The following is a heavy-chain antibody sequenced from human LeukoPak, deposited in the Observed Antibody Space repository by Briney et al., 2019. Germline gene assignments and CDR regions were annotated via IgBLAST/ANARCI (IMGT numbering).Heavy chain of an antibody. Sequence: SVKVSCKASGFTFTSSAMQWVRPARGQRFEWIGWIVVGSGNTNYAQKFQERVTITRDMSTSTAYMELSSLRSEDTAVYYCAAVRYYYDSANPGEVDYWGQGTLVTVSS. V-gene: IGHV1-58*02. CDR1: GFTFTSSA. CDR2: IVVGSGNT. CDR3: AAVRYYYDSANPGEVDY. D-gene: IGHD3-22*01. J-gene: IGHJ4*02.